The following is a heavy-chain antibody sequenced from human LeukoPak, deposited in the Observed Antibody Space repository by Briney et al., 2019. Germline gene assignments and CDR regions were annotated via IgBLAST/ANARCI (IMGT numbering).Heavy chain of an antibody. J-gene: IGHJ4*02. CDR2: IYPGDSDT. CDR1: GYSFSTHG. Sequence: GESLKISCKGSGYSFSTHGIGWVRQMPGKGLEWMGIIYPGDSDTRYSPSFQGQVTISADKSISSAYLQWSSLKASDTAMYYCARSYGSGSYSEYWGQGTLVTVSS. V-gene: IGHV5-51*01. D-gene: IGHD3-10*01. CDR3: ARSYGSGSYSEY.